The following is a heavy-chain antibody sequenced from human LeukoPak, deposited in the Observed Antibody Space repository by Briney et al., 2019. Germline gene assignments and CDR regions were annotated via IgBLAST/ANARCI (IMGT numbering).Heavy chain of an antibody. V-gene: IGHV3-48*03. Sequence: GGSLRLSCAASGFTFSSYEMNWVRQAPGTGLEWVSYISSSGSTIYYADSVKGRFTISRDNAKNTLYLQMNSLRAEDTAVYFCARANDSSGYYDYWGQGTLVTVSS. CDR1: GFTFSSYE. D-gene: IGHD3-22*01. CDR3: ARANDSSGYYDY. J-gene: IGHJ4*02. CDR2: ISSSGSTI.